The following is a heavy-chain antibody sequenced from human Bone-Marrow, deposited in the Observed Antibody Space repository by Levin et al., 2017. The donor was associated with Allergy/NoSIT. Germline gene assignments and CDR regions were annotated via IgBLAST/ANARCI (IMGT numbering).Heavy chain of an antibody. CDR1: GPILSDYA. D-gene: IGHD4-11*01. CDR3: AKAGTTVMVNYHYMDV. V-gene: IGHV3-23*01. J-gene: IGHJ6*03. Sequence: PGGSLRLSCAASGPILSDYAMNWVRQAPGKGLEWVSGMSGSGGSTYYADSVKGRFTISRDYSKSTVFLQMNSLRAEDTAVYYCAKAGTTVMVNYHYMDVWGTGTTVTVSS. CDR2: MSGSGGST.